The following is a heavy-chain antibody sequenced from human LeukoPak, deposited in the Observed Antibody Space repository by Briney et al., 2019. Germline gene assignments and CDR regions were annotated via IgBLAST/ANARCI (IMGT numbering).Heavy chain of an antibody. CDR2: VNSDGSTT. CDR3: ARVLLRAAGGFEDAFDI. D-gene: IGHD6-13*01. CDR1: GFTFRAYW. V-gene: IGHV3-74*01. J-gene: IGHJ3*02. Sequence: PVGSPRLSCAAPGFTFRAYWMHWVRPAPGKGLVWVSRVNSDGSTTNYADSVKGRYTISRDNANNTLYLQMNTLRAEDTAVYYCARVLLRAAGGFEDAFDIWAQRTMVRVSS.